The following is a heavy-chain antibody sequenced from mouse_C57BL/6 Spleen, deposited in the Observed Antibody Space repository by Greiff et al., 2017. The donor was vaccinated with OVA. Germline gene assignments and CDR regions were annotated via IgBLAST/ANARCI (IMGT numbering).Heavy chain of an antibody. D-gene: IGHD3-2*02. J-gene: IGHJ2*01. CDR2: IYPGDGDT. V-gene: IGHV1-82*01. CDR3: ARPDSSGYRAYFDY. Sequence: QVQLQQSGPELVKPGASVKISCKASGYAFSSSWMNWVKQRPGKGLEWIGRIYPGDGDTNYNGKFKGKATLTADKSSSTAYMQLSSLTSEDSAVYSCARPDSSGYRAYFDYWGQGTTLTVSS. CDR1: GYAFSSSW.